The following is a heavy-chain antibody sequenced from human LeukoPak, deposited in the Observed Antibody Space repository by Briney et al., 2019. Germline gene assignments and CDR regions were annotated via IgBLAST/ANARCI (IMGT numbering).Heavy chain of an antibody. CDR3: ARPQGGGSYLDYFDY. D-gene: IGHD1-26*01. Sequence: GESLKISCQASGYTFTTYWIAWVRQTPGKGLEWMGIIYPGDSDTRYSPSFQGQVTISADKSLSTAYLQWRSLKASDTAMYYCARPQGGGSYLDYFDYWGQGTLVADSS. CDR1: GYTFTTYW. J-gene: IGHJ4*02. CDR2: IYPGDSDT. V-gene: IGHV5-51*01.